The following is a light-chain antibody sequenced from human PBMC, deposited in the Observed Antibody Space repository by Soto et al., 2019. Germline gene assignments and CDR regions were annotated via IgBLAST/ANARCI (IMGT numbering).Light chain of an antibody. CDR1: SSDVGAYNL. CDR3: CSFAGGRNV. CDR2: EVS. V-gene: IGLV2-23*02. J-gene: IGLJ1*01. Sequence: QSVLTQPASVSGSPGQSITISCSGTSSDVGAYNLVSWYQQFPGKAPKLMIFEVSQQPSGVSSRFSGSKSGSTASLTISGLQAEQEADYYCCSFAGGRNVFGTGTKVTVL.